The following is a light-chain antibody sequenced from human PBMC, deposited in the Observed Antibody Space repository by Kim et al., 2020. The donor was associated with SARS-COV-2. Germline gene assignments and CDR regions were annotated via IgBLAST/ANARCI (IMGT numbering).Light chain of an antibody. CDR2: DVS. Sequence: GQWITISCTGTSSDVCGSEYVSWYQQYPGKAPKLILYDVSDRPSGVSNRFSGSKSGNTASLTISGLQAEDEADYYCSSYTTTDTLVFGGGTQLTVL. CDR3: SSYTTTDTLV. V-gene: IGLV2-14*03. J-gene: IGLJ3*02. CDR1: SSDVCGSEY.